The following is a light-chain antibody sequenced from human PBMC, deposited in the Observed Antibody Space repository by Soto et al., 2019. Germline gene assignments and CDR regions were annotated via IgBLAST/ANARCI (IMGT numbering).Light chain of an antibody. V-gene: IGLV2-14*01. CDR1: SSDVFGYNY. CDR3: RSPTTRHTRYIV. CDR2: DVS. Sequence: QSVLTQPASVSGSPGQSITISCTGTSSDVFGYNYVSWYQQHPGKAPKFMIYDVSNRPSGVSNRFSGSKSGNTASLTISGLQAEDEADYYCRSPTTRHTRYIVSGTGTKVHV. J-gene: IGLJ1*01.